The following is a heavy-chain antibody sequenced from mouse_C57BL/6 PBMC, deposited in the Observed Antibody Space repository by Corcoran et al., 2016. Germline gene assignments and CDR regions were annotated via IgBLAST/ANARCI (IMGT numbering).Heavy chain of an antibody. CDR1: GYTFTPYG. CDR3: ARSAGEGDY. V-gene: IGHV9-3*01. Sequence: QIQLVQSGPELKKPGETVKISCKASGYTFTPYGMSWVKQAPGKGLKWMGWINTYSGVPTYADDFKGRFAFSLETSASTAYLQINNLKNEDTATYFCARSAGEGDYWGQGTSVTVSS. J-gene: IGHJ4*01. CDR2: INTYSGVP.